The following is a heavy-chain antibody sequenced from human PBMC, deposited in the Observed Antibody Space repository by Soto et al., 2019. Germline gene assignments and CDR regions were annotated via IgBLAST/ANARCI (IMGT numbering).Heavy chain of an antibody. CDR2: INPSGGST. J-gene: IGHJ4*02. V-gene: IGHV1-46*01. Sequence: QVQLMQSGAEVKKPGASVTISCKASGYTFTSYYIHWVRQAARQGLEWMAIINPSGGSTNYAQKVQGRVTVTRHTSTSTVNMELSSLSSEDTAVYYCARDLTAADYWGQGTLVTVSS. CDR3: ARDLTAADY. CDR1: GYTFTSYY. D-gene: IGHD2-21*02.